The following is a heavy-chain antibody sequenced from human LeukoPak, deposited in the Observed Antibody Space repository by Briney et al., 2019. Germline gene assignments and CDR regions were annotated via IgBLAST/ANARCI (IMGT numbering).Heavy chain of an antibody. CDR1: GGSISSGDYY. CDR3: ARGLVATIRNWFDP. Sequence: SQTLSLTCTVSGGSISSGDYYWSWIRQPPGKGLEWFGYIYYSGSTYYNPSLKSRVTISVDTSKNQFSLKLSSVTAADTAVYYCARGLVATIRNWFDPWGQGTLVTVSS. CDR2: IYYSGST. J-gene: IGHJ5*02. V-gene: IGHV4-30-4*01. D-gene: IGHD5-12*01.